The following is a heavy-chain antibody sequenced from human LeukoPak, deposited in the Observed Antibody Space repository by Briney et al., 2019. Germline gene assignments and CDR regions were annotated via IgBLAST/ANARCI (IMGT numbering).Heavy chain of an antibody. CDR3: ARRGAVAGTEDY. CDR1: GFTFSNYW. D-gene: IGHD6-19*01. J-gene: IGHJ4*02. Sequence: GGSLRLSCAASGFTFSNYWMHWVRQAPGKGLVWVSRIKSDGRTTSYADSVKGRFTISRDNAKNTLYLQMSSLRVEDTGVYYCARRGAVAGTEDYWGQGTLVTVSS. V-gene: IGHV3-74*01. CDR2: IKSDGRTT.